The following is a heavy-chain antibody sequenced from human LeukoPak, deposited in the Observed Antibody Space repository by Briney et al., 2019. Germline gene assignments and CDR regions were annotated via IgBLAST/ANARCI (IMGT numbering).Heavy chain of an antibody. J-gene: IGHJ4*02. Sequence: SVKVSCKASGGTFGSYAISWVRQAPGQGLEWMGGIIPIFGTANYAQKFQGRVTITADESTSTAYMELSSLRSEDTAVYYCARVSARYCSGGSCYDYWGQGTLVTVSS. D-gene: IGHD2-15*01. CDR1: GGTFGSYA. CDR2: IIPIFGTA. CDR3: ARVSARYCSGGSCYDY. V-gene: IGHV1-69*13.